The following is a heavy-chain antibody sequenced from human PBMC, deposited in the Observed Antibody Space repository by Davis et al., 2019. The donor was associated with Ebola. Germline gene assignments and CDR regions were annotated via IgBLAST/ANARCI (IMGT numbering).Heavy chain of an antibody. CDR2: IYHSGTT. CDR1: DGSFSGYY. CDR3: ARAMVTMVSFAFDI. Sequence: SETLSLTCAVYDGSFSGYYWSWIRQPPGKGLEWIGEIYHSGTTNYNPSLKSRVTISVDKSKNQFSLKLSSVTAADTAVYYCARAMVTMVSFAFDIWGQGTVVTVSS. V-gene: IGHV4-34*01. J-gene: IGHJ3*02. D-gene: IGHD3-10*01.